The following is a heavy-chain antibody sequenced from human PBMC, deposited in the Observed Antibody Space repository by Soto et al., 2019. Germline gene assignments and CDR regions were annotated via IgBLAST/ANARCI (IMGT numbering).Heavy chain of an antibody. CDR1: GYTFTGYY. CDR2: INPNSGGT. CDR3: ARPGIKYNWFDP. Sequence: ASVKVSCKASGYTFTGYYMHWVLQAPGQGLKWMGWINPNSGGTNYAQKFQGRVTMTRDTSISTAYMELSRLRSDDTAVYYCARPGIKYNWFDPWGQGTLVTVSS. D-gene: IGHD1-26*01. J-gene: IGHJ5*02. V-gene: IGHV1-2*02.